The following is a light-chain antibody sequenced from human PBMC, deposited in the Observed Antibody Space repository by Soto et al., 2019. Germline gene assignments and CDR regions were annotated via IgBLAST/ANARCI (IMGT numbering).Light chain of an antibody. CDR3: AAWDDSLNSIL. J-gene: IGLJ2*01. CDR1: SSNIGRHP. Sequence: QSVLTQPPSASGTPGQTVTISCSGSSSNIGRHPVNWYQQHPGTAPKLLIYTNNQRPSGVPDRLSGFMSGTSASLAFSGLQFEDEADYFCAAWDDSLNSILFGGGTKLTVL. CDR2: TNN. V-gene: IGLV1-44*01.